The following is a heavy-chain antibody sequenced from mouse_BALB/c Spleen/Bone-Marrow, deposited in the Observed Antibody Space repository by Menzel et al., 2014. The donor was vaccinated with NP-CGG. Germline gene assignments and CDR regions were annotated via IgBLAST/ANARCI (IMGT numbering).Heavy chain of an antibody. CDR1: GYAFTSYN. V-gene: IGHV1S135*01. J-gene: IGHJ3*01. Sequence: VQLQQPGPELVKPGASVKVSCKASGYAFTSYNIYWVKQSHGKSLEWIGYIDPYNGDTNYNQKFKVKATLTVDKSSSTAYTHLNSLTSEDSAVYYCASCGNYEAWFAYWGQGTLVTVSA. D-gene: IGHD2-1*01. CDR3: ASCGNYEAWFAY. CDR2: IDPYNGDT.